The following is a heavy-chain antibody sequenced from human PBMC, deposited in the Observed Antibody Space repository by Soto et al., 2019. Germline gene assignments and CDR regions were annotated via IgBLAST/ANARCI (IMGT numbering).Heavy chain of an antibody. J-gene: IGHJ5*02. V-gene: IGHV4-30-2*01. CDR3: AREYTSAWHRWFDP. CDR2: MYHSGST. CDR1: GGSISSTYYS. Sequence: SETLSLTCVVSGGSISSTYYSWNWFRQPPGKGLEWIGCMYHSGSTYYNPSLKSRVTISLDRSKNQFSLNLNSVTAADTAVYYCAREYTSAWHRWFDPWGQGTLVT. D-gene: IGHD6-19*01.